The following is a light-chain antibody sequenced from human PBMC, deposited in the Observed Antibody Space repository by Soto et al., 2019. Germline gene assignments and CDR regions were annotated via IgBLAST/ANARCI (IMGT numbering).Light chain of an antibody. CDR2: DVS. CDR3: SSYTSSSPS. CDR1: SSDVGGYNY. V-gene: IGLV2-14*01. J-gene: IGLJ2*01. Sequence: QPVLTQPASVSGSPGQSITISCTGTSSDVGGYNYVSWYQQHPGKAPKLMIYDVSNRPSGVSNRFSGSKSGNTASLTISGLQAEDEADYYCSSYTSSSPSFGGGTKVTVL.